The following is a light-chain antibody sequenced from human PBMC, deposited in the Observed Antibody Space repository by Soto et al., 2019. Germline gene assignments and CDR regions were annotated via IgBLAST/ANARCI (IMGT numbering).Light chain of an antibody. Sequence: EKVMTQSPATLSVSLGERATLSCRASQSINSNLAWYQQKPGQAPRLLIYGASTRATGFPDRFSGSGSGTEFTLTIRSLQSEDFAFYYCQQYENWPWTFGQGTKVEIK. CDR3: QQYENWPWT. CDR2: GAS. J-gene: IGKJ1*01. V-gene: IGKV3-15*01. CDR1: QSINSN.